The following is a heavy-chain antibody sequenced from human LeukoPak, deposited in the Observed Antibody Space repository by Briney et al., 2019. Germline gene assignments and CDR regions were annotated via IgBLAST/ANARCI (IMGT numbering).Heavy chain of an antibody. CDR2: IIPTFGTA. D-gene: IGHD2-21*02. CDR3: AYCGGDCYSDIWFDP. Sequence: GSSVTVSCKASGGTLSSYAISWVRQAPGQGLEWMGGIIPTFGTANYAQKFQGRVTITADESTTTAYMERSSLISEDTAVYYCAYCGGDCYSDIWFDPWGQGTLVTVSS. J-gene: IGHJ5*02. CDR1: GGTLSSYA. V-gene: IGHV1-69*01.